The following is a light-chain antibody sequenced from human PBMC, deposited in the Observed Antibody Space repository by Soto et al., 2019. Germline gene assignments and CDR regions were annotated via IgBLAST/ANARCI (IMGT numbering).Light chain of an antibody. J-gene: IGKJ4*01. CDR3: QQYGSTPLT. Sequence: EIVLTQSPVTRSLSPGQRATLSCRASQSVSRNYIAWYQQKPGQAPRLLVYGASSRASGIPDRFSGSGSGADFTLSITRLGPGDFALYYCQQYGSTPLTFGGGTKVDIK. CDR1: QSVSRNY. V-gene: IGKV3-20*01. CDR2: GAS.